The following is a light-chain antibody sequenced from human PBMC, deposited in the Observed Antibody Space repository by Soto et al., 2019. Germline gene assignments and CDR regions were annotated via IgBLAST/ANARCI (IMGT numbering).Light chain of an antibody. Sequence: EIVLTQSPGTLSLAPGERATLSCRASQSVSSRNLAWYQQKPGQAPRLLIHAASSRATGISDRFSGSGSGTDFTLTISRLEPEDFAVYYCQQYSSSLSLTFRGGTEVEIK. CDR2: AAS. CDR1: QSVSSRN. CDR3: QQYSSSLSLT. V-gene: IGKV3-20*01. J-gene: IGKJ4*01.